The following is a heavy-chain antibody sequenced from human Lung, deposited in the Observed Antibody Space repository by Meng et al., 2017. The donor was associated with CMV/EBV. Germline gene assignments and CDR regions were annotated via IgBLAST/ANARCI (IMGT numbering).Heavy chain of an antibody. CDR2: LIPILNAP. V-gene: IGHV1-69*10. D-gene: IGHD6-6*01. CDR3: ARALREYSSPWSDS. J-gene: IGHJ4*02. CDR1: GDMFSTYA. Sequence: SVKVSXKASGDMFSTYAITWVRQAPGQGLEWMGELIPILNAPNYAQKFQGRVRITADKSTTTAYMELSSLRSDDTAVYYCARALREYSSPWSDSWGQGTLVTVSS.